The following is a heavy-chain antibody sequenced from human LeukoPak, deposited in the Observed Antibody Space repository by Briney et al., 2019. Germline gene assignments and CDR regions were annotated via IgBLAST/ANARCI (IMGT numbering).Heavy chain of an antibody. CDR1: GYTFTSYG. Sequence: ASVKVSCKASGYTFTSYGISWVRQAPGQGLEWMGWISAYNGNTNYAQKLQGRVTMTTDTSTSTAYMELRSLRSDDTAVYYCAREVIAARPKNLNWFDPWGQGTLVTVSS. CDR2: ISAYNGNT. CDR3: AREVIAARPKNLNWFDP. J-gene: IGHJ5*02. V-gene: IGHV1-18*01. D-gene: IGHD6-6*01.